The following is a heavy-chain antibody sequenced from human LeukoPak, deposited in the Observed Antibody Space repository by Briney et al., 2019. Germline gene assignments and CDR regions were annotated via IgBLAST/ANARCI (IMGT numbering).Heavy chain of an antibody. CDR2: INPNRGGT. V-gene: IGHV1-2*02. D-gene: IGHD3-22*01. CDR3: ARGGKYYYDSKLDY. Sequence: ASVXVSCKASGYTFTGYYMHWVRQAPGQGGEGMGWINPNRGGTNYAQKFQGRVTMTRDNAKSTAYMELSRLRSDDTAVYYCARGGKYYYDSKLDYWGQGTLVTVSS. CDR1: GYTFTGYY. J-gene: IGHJ4*02.